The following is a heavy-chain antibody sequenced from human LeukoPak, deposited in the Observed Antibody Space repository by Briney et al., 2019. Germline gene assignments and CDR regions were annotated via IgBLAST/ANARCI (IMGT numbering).Heavy chain of an antibody. J-gene: IGHJ4*02. Sequence: GGSLRLSCAASGFTFSSYWMSWVRQAPGKGLEWVANIKQDGSEKYYVDSVKGRFTISRDNAKNSLYLQMNSQRAEDTAVYYCARFFVVGARYFDYWGQGTLVTVSS. D-gene: IGHD1-26*01. CDR1: GFTFSSYW. CDR2: IKQDGSEK. CDR3: ARFFVVGARYFDY. V-gene: IGHV3-7*01.